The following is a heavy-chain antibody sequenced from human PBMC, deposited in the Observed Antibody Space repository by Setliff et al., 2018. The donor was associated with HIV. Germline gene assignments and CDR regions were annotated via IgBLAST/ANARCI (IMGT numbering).Heavy chain of an antibody. CDR3: VREERAADSGSYYSSRWFDR. CDR1: GLTFNRYW. D-gene: IGHD1-26*01. Sequence: GGSLRLSCVASGLTFNRYWMSWVRQVPGKGLEWVSAISPGSDTTYYADSVKGRFTISRDNSKNTLDLQMSSLEAEDTAVYYCVREERAADSGSYYSSRWFDRWGQGTLVTVSS. J-gene: IGHJ5*02. CDR2: ISPGSDTT. V-gene: IGHV3-23*01.